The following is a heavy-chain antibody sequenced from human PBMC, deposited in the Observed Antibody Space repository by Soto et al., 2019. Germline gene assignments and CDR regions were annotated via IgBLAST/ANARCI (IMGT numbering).Heavy chain of an antibody. CDR1: GGSISSGGYS. V-gene: IGHV4-30-2*01. CDR3: ARAIGWFGELLGGYYFDY. D-gene: IGHD3-10*01. CDR2: IYHSGST. Sequence: QLQLQESGSGLVKPSQTLSLTCAVSGGSISSGGYSWSWIRQPPGKGLEWIGYIYHSGSTYYNPSLKSRVTISVDRSKNQFSLTLSSVTDADTAVYYCARAIGWFGELLGGYYFDYWGQGTLVTVSS. J-gene: IGHJ4*02.